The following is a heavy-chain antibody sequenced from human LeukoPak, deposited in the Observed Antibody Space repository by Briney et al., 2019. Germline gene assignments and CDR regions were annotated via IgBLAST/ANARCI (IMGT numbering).Heavy chain of an antibody. CDR1: GFTFSNYA. CDR2: INSNGDKT. CDR3: VKVGIGVLNWFDP. Sequence: GGSLRLSCAASGFTFSNYAMAWVRQAPGKGLEWVSTINSNGDKTYYADSVKGRFAISKDNSKNTLYLQMNGLRAEDTAVFYCVKVGIGVLNWFDPWAQGILVTVSS. V-gene: IGHV3-23*01. J-gene: IGHJ5*02. D-gene: IGHD3-10*01.